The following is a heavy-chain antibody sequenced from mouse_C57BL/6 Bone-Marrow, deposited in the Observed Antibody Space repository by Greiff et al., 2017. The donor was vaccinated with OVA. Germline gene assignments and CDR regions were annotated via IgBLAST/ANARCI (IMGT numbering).Heavy chain of an antibody. CDR3: AREGGTSPAWFAY. Sequence: VQLQQSGAELARPGASVKLSCKASGYTFTSYGISWVKLRTGQGLEWIGEIYPRSGNTYYNEKFKGKATLTADKSSSTAYMELRSLTSEDSAVYFCAREGGTSPAWFAYWGQGTLVTVSA. CDR1: GYTFTSYG. D-gene: IGHD3-3*01. V-gene: IGHV1-81*01. J-gene: IGHJ3*01. CDR2: IYPRSGNT.